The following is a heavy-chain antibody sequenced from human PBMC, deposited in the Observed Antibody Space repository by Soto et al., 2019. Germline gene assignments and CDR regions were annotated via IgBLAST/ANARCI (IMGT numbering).Heavy chain of an antibody. V-gene: IGHV3-30-3*01. CDR2: ISSDGTNK. Sequence: QVQLVGSGGGVVQPGTSLRLSCAASGFTFSIYAMHWVRQAPEKGLEWVAVISSDGTNKNHADSVRGRFRISRDNSNNMLHLQMDNMRVDDTGVYYCARSNSEAGWGQFDSWGQGNLVTVSS. CDR1: GFTFSIYA. CDR3: ARSNSEAGWGQFDS. D-gene: IGHD1-26*01. J-gene: IGHJ4*02.